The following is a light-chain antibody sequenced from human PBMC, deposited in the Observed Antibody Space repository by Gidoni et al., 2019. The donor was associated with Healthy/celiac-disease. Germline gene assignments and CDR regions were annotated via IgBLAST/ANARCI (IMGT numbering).Light chain of an antibody. CDR2: QDS. CDR3: PAWDSSTALYV. J-gene: IGLJ1*01. Sequence: SYELTQPPSVSVSPGQTASIPCSGDKLGDKYACWYQQKPCQSPMLFIYQDSKRPSGFPVRFSGSNSGNTATLTISGTQAMDEAHYFCPAWDSSTALYVFGSGTKVTVL. CDR1: KLGDKY. V-gene: IGLV3-1*01.